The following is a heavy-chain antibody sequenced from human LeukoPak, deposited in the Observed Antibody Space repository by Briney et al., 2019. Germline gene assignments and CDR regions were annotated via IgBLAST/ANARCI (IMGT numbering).Heavy chain of an antibody. CDR3: ARYIAAAGKGPRMRYFDL. V-gene: IGHV4-4*02. D-gene: IGHD6-13*01. Sequence: PSGTLSLTCAVSGGSISSSNWWSWVRQPPGKGLEWIGEIYHSGSTNYNPSLKSRVTISVDKSKNQFSLKLSSVTAADTAVYYCARYIAAAGKGPRMRYFDLWGRGTLVTVSS. J-gene: IGHJ2*01. CDR2: IYHSGST. CDR1: GGSISSSNW.